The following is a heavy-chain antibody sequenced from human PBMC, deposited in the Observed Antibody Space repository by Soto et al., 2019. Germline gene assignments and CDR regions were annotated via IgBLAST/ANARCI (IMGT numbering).Heavy chain of an antibody. CDR1: GYIFTTYW. J-gene: IGHJ6*02. CDR3: ARSGYSSHGMDV. Sequence: EVQLVQSGAEVKKPGESLKISCQGSGYIFTTYWIGWVRQMPGKGLEWMGIIYPTDSDTRHSPSFQGQVTISADKSISTAYLQLSSLRASDTAVYYCARSGYSSHGMDVWGQGTTVTVSS. D-gene: IGHD5-12*01. CDR2: IYPTDSDT. V-gene: IGHV5-51*01.